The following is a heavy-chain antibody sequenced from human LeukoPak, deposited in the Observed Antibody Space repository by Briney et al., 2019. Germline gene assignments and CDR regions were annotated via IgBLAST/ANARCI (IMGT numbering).Heavy chain of an antibody. CDR1: GYSFTSYW. V-gene: IGHV5-51*01. J-gene: IGHJ6*03. Sequence: KPGESLKISCKGSGYSFTSYWIGWVRQMPGKGLEWMGIIYPGDSDTRYSPSFQGQVTISADKSISTAYLQWGSLKASDTAMYYCARSGYDYDYYYYYMDVWGKGTTVTVSS. CDR2: IYPGDSDT. D-gene: IGHD5-12*01. CDR3: ARSGYDYDYYYYYMDV.